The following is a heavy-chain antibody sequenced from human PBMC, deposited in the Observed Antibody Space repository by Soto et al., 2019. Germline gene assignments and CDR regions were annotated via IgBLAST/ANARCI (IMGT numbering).Heavy chain of an antibody. CDR2: IYHSGSN. CDR3: ARDWLSQANYGDTRGPSWLDP. CDR1: GGSISSSNW. Sequence: QVQLQESGPGLVKPSGTLSLTCAVSGGSISSSNWWSWVRQPPGKGLEWIGEIYHSGSNNYNPSLESRVTISVAKSKNQLSPKLSHVTAADTAVYYCARDWLSQANYGDTRGPSWLDPWRQGTLVTVSS. V-gene: IGHV4-4*02. D-gene: IGHD4-17*01. J-gene: IGHJ5*02.